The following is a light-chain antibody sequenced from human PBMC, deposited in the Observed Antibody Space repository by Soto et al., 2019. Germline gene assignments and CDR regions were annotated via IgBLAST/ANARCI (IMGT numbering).Light chain of an antibody. CDR1: QSVGNN. Sequence: EIVVTQSPATLSVSPEERATLSCRASQSVGNNFTWYQQKPGQAPRLLIFATSTRATGVPARFSGSGSGTEFTLTISSLQSEDFAVYYCQLYGDWPLTFGGGAKVEIE. J-gene: IGKJ4*01. CDR3: QLYGDWPLT. CDR2: ATS. V-gene: IGKV3-15*01.